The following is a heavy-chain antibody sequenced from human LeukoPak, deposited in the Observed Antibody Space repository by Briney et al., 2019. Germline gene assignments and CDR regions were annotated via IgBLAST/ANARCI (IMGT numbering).Heavy chain of an antibody. CDR1: GFIFSTYS. V-gene: IGHV3-21*01. CDR2: ISGSSTYI. D-gene: IGHD4-17*01. J-gene: IGHJ4*02. CDR3: ARDRLGDYNFDY. Sequence: GGSLRLSCAASGFIFSTYSMNWVRQAPGKGLEWVSSISGSSTYIYYADSVKGRFTISRDNAKSSLYLQMNSLRAEDTAVYYCARDRLGDYNFDYWGQGTLVTVSS.